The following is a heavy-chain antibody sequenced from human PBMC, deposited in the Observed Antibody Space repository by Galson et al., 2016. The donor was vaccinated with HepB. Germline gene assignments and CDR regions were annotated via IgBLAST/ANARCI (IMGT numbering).Heavy chain of an antibody. CDR1: GYSFTTYY. V-gene: IGHV1-46*01. CDR2: IDPSDGAT. J-gene: IGHJ4*02. CDR3: ARGGQGGYSFGSRLRFDY. D-gene: IGHD5-18*01. Sequence: SVKVSCKASGYSFTTYYVHWVRQAPGQGLEWMGMIDPSDGATIYAQRFQGRVAMTRDASTSTVYLGFSNLRSDDTAMFYCARGGQGGYSFGSRLRFDYWGPGTLVTVSS.